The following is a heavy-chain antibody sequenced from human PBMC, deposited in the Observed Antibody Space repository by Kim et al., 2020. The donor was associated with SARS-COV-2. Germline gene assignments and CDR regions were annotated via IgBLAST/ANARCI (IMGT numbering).Heavy chain of an antibody. CDR2: GST. D-gene: IGHD2-15*01. V-gene: IGHV3-23*01. CDR3: AKGGWSSDY. J-gene: IGHJ4*02. Sequence: GSTYCADSVKGRFTISRDKSKNTLYLQMNSLRAEDTAVYYCAKGGWSSDYWGQGTLVTVSS.